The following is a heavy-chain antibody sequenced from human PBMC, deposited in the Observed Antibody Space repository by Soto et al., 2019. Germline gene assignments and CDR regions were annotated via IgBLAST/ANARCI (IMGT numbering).Heavy chain of an antibody. CDR1: GGSFNRHT. CDR3: ARGWGYDSTDYYYAY. CDR2: IIPIFGTA. J-gene: IGHJ4*02. Sequence: QVQLVQSGAEVRKPGSSVRVSCKASGGSFNRHTISWVRQAPGQGLEWMGGIIPIFGTANHAQKFQGRVTIIADQSTSTVYVELSGLRSDDTAIYYCARGWGYDSTDYYYAYWGQGPLVIVSS. D-gene: IGHD3-22*01. V-gene: IGHV1-69*01.